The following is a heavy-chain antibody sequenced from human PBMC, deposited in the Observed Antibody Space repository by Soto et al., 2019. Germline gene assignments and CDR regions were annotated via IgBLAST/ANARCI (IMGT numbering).Heavy chain of an antibody. CDR1: GGTFSSYT. Sequence: QVQLVQSGAEVKKPGSSVKVSCKASGGTFSSYTISWVRQAPGQGLEWMGRIIPILGIANYAQKFQGRVTITADKSTSTAYMELSSLRSEDTAVYYCASAPEEMATTPAPDYWGQGTLVTVSS. V-gene: IGHV1-69*02. D-gene: IGHD5-12*01. CDR3: ASAPEEMATTPAPDY. CDR2: IIPILGIA. J-gene: IGHJ4*02.